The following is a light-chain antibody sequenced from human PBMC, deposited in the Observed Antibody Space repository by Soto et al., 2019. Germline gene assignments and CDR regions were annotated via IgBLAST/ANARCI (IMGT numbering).Light chain of an antibody. J-gene: IGKJ5*01. CDR2: HVS. Sequence: ILLPQTPATLSVSPGERGSRSCRASQSVGNYLAWYQRKAGQAPRLLIYHVSTRATGIPARFSGSGSGTEFTLTINSLQSEDFAVYYCQQHNQWPITFGQGTRLEIK. CDR1: QSVGNY. CDR3: QQHNQWPIT. V-gene: IGKV3D-15*01.